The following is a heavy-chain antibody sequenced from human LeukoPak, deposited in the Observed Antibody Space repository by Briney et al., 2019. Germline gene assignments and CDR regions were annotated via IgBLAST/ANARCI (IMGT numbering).Heavy chain of an antibody. Sequence: PGGSLRLSCAASGFIFSDYYMSWIRQAPGKGLEWVSYITAGGSTIYYVDSVRGRFTVPRDNAKNSLFLQMNSLRAEDTAVYYCARISRSDGGGFDYWGQGTLVTVSS. CDR3: ARISRSDGGGFDY. CDR2: ITAGGSTI. J-gene: IGHJ4*02. D-gene: IGHD3-16*01. V-gene: IGHV3-11*01. CDR1: GFIFSDYY.